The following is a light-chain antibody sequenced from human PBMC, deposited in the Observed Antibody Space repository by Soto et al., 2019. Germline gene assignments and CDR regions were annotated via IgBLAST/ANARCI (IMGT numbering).Light chain of an antibody. V-gene: IGLV2-14*01. CDR3: SSYTGSNTLI. Sequence: QSALTQPASVSGSPGQSITLSCTGTSSDVGGYNYVSWYQQHPGKAPKLMIYEVTNRPSGVSNRFSGSRSGNTASLTISGRHADDEADYYCSSYTGSNTLIVGGGTKLTVL. J-gene: IGLJ2*01. CDR1: SSDVGGYNY. CDR2: EVT.